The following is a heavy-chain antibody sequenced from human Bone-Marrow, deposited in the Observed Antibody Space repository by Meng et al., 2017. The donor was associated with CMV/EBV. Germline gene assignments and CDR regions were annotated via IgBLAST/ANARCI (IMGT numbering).Heavy chain of an antibody. CDR3: ARDVQLEPGWFDP. J-gene: IGHJ5*02. CDR1: GGSVSSGSYY. D-gene: IGHD1-1*01. Sequence: ESLKISCPVSGGSVSSGSYYWSWIRQPPGKGLEWIGYIYYRGSTNYNPSLKSRVTISVDTSKNQFSLKLSSVTAADTAVYYCARDVQLEPGWFDPWGQGTLVTVSS. V-gene: IGHV4-61*01. CDR2: IYYRGST.